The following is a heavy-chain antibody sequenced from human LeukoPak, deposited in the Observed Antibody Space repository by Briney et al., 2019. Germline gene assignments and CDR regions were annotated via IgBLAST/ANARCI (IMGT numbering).Heavy chain of an antibody. CDR3: AKDSRKHYYDSSGFGNFDY. J-gene: IGHJ4*02. V-gene: IGHV3-23*01. CDR2: ISGSGGST. CDR1: GFTVSSNY. Sequence: GGSLRLSCAASGFTVSSNYMSWVRQAPGKGLEWVSAISGSGGSTYYADSVKGRFTISRDNSKNTLYLQMNSLRAEDTAVYYCAKDSRKHYYDSSGFGNFDYWGQGTLVTVSS. D-gene: IGHD3-22*01.